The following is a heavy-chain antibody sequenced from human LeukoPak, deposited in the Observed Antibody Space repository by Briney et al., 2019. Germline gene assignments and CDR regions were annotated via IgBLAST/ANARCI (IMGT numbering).Heavy chain of an antibody. D-gene: IGHD1-1*01. Sequence: GGSLRLSCAASGFTFSSYWMSWVRQAPGKGLEWVANIKQDGSQKYYLDSVKGRFTISRDNAKNSLYLQMNSLRVEDTAVYYCARLGLEVGGPNWFDPWGQGTLVTVSS. V-gene: IGHV3-7*01. J-gene: IGHJ5*02. CDR2: IKQDGSQK. CDR3: ARLGLEVGGPNWFDP. CDR1: GFTFSSYW.